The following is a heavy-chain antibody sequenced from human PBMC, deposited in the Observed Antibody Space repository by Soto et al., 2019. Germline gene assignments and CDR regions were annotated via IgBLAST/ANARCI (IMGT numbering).Heavy chain of an antibody. J-gene: IGHJ4*02. CDR1: GFSLSTSGVG. D-gene: IGHD5-12*01. CDR3: AHTRSGYSGYDVEGPFDY. CDR2: IYWDDDK. V-gene: IGHV2-5*02. Sequence: QITLKESGPTLVKPTQTLTLTCTFSGFSLSTSGVGVGWIRQPPGKALEWLALIYWDDDKRYSPSLKSRLTITKDTSQNQVVLTMTNLDPVDTSTYYCAHTRSGYSGYDVEGPFDYWGQGTLVTVSS.